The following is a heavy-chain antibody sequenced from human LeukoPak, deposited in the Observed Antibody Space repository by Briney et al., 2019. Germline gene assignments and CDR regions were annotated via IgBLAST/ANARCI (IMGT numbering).Heavy chain of an antibody. CDR3: AKGSCCSHFDY. V-gene: IGHV3-30*02. CDR1: GFTFSSYG. J-gene: IGHJ4*02. Sequence: GGSLRLSCAASGFTFSSYGMHWVRQAPGKGLEWVAFIQYDGSNKYYADSVKGPFTISRDNSKNTLYLQMNSLTAEDTAVYYCAKGSCCSHFDYWGQGTLVTVSS. CDR2: IQYDGSNK. D-gene: IGHD2-15*01.